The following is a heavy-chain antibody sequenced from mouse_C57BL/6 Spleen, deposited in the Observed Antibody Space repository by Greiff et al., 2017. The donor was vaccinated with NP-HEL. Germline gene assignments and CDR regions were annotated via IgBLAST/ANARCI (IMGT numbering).Heavy chain of an antibody. CDR3: ARDYYGSSSYAMDD. Sequence: VQLLQSGAELVKPGASVKISCKASGYTFTDYYINWVKQRPGQGLEWIGKISPGSGSTYYNEKFKGKATLTADKSSSTAYMQLSSLTSEDSAVYFCARDYYGSSSYAMDDWGQGPSVTVSS. D-gene: IGHD1-1*01. J-gene: IGHJ4*01. CDR1: GYTFTDYY. V-gene: IGHV1-77*01. CDR2: ISPGSGST.